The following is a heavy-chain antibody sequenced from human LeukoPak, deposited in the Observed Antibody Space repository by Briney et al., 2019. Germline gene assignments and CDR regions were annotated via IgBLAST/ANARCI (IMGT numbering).Heavy chain of an antibody. CDR3: ARVWGYYYDSSGYSDFDY. D-gene: IGHD3-22*01. CDR2: ISAYNGNT. J-gene: IGHJ4*02. Sequence: ASVKVSCKASGYRFTTYDITWVRQAPGQGLEWMGWISAYNGNTNYARKLQGRVTMTTDTSTSTAYMELRSLRSDDTAVYYCARVWGYYYDSSGYSDFDYWGQGTLVTVSS. CDR1: GYRFTTYD. V-gene: IGHV1-18*01.